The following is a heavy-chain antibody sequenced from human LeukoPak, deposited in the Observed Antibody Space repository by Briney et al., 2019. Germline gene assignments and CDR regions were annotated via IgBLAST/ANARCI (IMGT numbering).Heavy chain of an antibody. Sequence: PSETLSLTCTVSGGSISSSSYYWGWIRQPPGKGLEWIGSIYYSGSTYYNPSLKSRVTISVDTSKNQFSLKLSSVTAADTAVYYCARHSCSSTSCPFDYWGQGTLVTVSS. CDR2: IYYSGST. D-gene: IGHD2-2*01. J-gene: IGHJ4*02. V-gene: IGHV4-39*01. CDR1: GGSISSSSYY. CDR3: ARHSCSSTSCPFDY.